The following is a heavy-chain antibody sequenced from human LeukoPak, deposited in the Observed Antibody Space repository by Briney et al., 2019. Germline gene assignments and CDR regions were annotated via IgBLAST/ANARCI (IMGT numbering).Heavy chain of an antibody. Sequence: SGGSLRLSCAASGFTFDDYTMHWVRQAPGKGLEWVSLISWDGGSTYYADSVEGRFTISRDNSKNSLYLQMNSLRTEDTALYYCAKGKTYYYYYMDVWGKGTTVTVSS. J-gene: IGHJ6*03. CDR1: GFTFDDYT. V-gene: IGHV3-43*01. CDR2: ISWDGGST. CDR3: AKGKTYYYYYMDV.